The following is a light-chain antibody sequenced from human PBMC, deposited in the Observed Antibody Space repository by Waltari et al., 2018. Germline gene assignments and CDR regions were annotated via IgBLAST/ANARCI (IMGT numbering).Light chain of an antibody. V-gene: IGKV3-15*01. CDR3: QQYNNWRMYT. Sequence: EIVMTQSPATLSVSPGERATLSCRASQSVSSNLAWYQQKPGQAPRLLIYCASTRATGIPARFSGSGSGTEFTLTISSLQSEDFAVYYCQQYNNWRMYTFGQGTKLEIK. J-gene: IGKJ2*01. CDR1: QSVSSN. CDR2: CAS.